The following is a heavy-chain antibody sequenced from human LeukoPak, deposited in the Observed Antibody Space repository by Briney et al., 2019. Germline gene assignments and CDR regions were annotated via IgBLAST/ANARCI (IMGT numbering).Heavy chain of an antibody. CDR1: GFTFRSYG. D-gene: IGHD3-10*01. CDR3: ASLQGGSGSYPQSNFDY. J-gene: IGHJ4*02. V-gene: IGHV3-30*02. Sequence: GGSLRLSYAASGFTFRSYGMHWVRQAPGKGLEWVAFIRYDGSNNYYADSVKGRFTISRDNSKNMLLLQMNTLRVEDTAVYYCASLQGGSGSYPQSNFDYWGQGTLVTVSS. CDR2: IRYDGSNN.